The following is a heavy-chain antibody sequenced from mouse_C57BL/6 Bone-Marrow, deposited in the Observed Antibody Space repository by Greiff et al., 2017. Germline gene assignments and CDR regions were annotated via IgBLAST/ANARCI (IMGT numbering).Heavy chain of an antibody. J-gene: IGHJ3*01. CDR2: INPGSGGT. V-gene: IGHV1-54*01. Sequence: QVQLQQSGAELVRPGTSVKVSCKASGYAFTNYLIEWVKQRPGQGLEWIGVINPGSGGTNYNEKFKGKATLTADKSSSTAYMQLSRLTSEDSAVYFCARVRGDLFAYWGQGTLVTVSA. CDR1: GYAFTNYL. CDR3: ARVRGDLFAY.